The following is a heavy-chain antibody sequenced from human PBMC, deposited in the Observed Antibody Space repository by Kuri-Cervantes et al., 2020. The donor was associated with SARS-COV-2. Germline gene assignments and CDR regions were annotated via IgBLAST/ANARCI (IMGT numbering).Heavy chain of an antibody. CDR2: ISSSGTYI. CDR3: VIVGATY. CDR1: GFTFSSYS. J-gene: IGHJ4*02. Sequence: GESLKIFCAASGFTFSSYSMNWVRQAPGKGLEWVSSISSSGTYIYYAGSGKGRFTLSRDNAKNSLYLQMNSLRADDTAVYYCVIVGATYWGQGTLVTVSS. D-gene: IGHD1-26*01. V-gene: IGHV3-21*01.